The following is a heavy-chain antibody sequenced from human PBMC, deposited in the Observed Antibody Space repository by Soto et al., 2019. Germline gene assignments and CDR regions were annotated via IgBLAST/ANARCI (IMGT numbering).Heavy chain of an antibody. CDR3: ARASIAAHPPYHLAY. D-gene: IGHD6-6*01. V-gene: IGHV4-31*03. Sequence: SETLSLTCTVSGGSISSGGYYWSWIRQHPGKGLEWIGYIYYSGSTYYNPSLKSRVTISVDTSKNQFSLKLSSVTAADTAVYYCARASIAAHPPYHLAYWGQGTLVTVS. CDR1: GGSISSGGYY. J-gene: IGHJ4*02. CDR2: IYYSGST.